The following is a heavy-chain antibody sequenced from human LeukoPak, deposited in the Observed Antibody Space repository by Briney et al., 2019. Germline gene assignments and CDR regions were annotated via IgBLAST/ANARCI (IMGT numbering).Heavy chain of an antibody. D-gene: IGHD6-13*01. CDR3: ARAGYSSSWYAQENDY. V-gene: IGHV3-7*03. CDR1: AFTFSSYW. CDR2: IKEDGSDK. J-gene: IGHJ4*02. Sequence: GGSLRLSCAASAFTFSSYWMSWVRQAPGKGLEWVANIKEDGSDKNYVDSVKGRFTISRDNAKNSLYLQMNSLRAEDTAVYYCARAGYSSSWYAQENDYWGQGTLVTVSS.